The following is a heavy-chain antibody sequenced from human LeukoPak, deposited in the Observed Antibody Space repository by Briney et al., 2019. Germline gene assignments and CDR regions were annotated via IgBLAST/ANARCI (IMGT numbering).Heavy chain of an antibody. J-gene: IGHJ4*02. CDR1: DGSTSSYY. V-gene: IGHV4-59*01. CDR3: ARGVTAMGEFDY. D-gene: IGHD5-18*01. Sequence: SETLSLTCTVSDGSTSSYYWSWIRQPPGKGLEWIGYIYYSGSTNYNPSLKSRVTISVDTSKNQFSLKLSSVTAADTAVYYCARGVTAMGEFDYWGQGTLVTVSS. CDR2: IYYSGST.